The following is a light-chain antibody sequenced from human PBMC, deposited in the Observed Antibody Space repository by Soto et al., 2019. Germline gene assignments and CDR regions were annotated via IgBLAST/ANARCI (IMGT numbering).Light chain of an antibody. CDR3: QQYNSYRT. CDR2: KAS. Sequence: SSWLAWYQQKPGKAPKLLIYKASSLESGVPSRFSGSGSGTEFTLTISSLQPDDFATYYCQQYNSYRTFGQGTKV. V-gene: IGKV1-5*03. CDR1: SSW. J-gene: IGKJ1*01.